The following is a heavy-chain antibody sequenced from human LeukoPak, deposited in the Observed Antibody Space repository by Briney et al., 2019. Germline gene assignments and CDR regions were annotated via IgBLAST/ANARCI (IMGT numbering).Heavy chain of an antibody. CDR2: VFYSGST. CDR3: ARDLRSSSWSYYFDY. CDR1: GDSIREYY. D-gene: IGHD6-13*01. J-gene: IGHJ4*02. V-gene: IGHV4-59*01. Sequence: SETLSLTCTVSGDSIREYYWSSIRQPPGKGLEWIGYVFYSGSTNYNPPLKSRVTTSVDTSKNQLSLKLSSVTAADTAVYYCARDLRSSSWSYYFDYWGQGTLVTVSS.